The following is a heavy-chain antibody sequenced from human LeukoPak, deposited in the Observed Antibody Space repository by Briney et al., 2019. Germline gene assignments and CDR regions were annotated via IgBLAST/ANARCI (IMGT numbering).Heavy chain of an antibody. D-gene: IGHD3-10*01. CDR3: ARRHHFGFLDS. CDR1: GFTFSSYW. CDR2: LNSDGSST. J-gene: IGHJ4*02. V-gene: IGHV3-74*01. Sequence: GGSLRLSCVASGFTFSSYWMHWVRQAPGKGLMWVSRLNSDGSSTNYADSVKGRFTISRDNTKNTLSLQMNSLRAEDTAVYYCARRHHFGFLDSWGQGTLVTVSS.